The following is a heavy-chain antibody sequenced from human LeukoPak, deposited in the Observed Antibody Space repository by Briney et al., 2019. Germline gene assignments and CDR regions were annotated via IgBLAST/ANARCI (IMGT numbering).Heavy chain of an antibody. V-gene: IGHV1-69*04. Sequence: SVKVSCKASGGTFSSYTISWVRQAPGQGLEWMGRIIPILGIANYAQKFQGRVTITADKSTSTAYMELSSLGSEDTAVYYCARDRGYCSSTSCYPGIDYWGQGTLVTVSS. CDR2: IIPILGIA. D-gene: IGHD2-2*01. J-gene: IGHJ4*02. CDR3: ARDRGYCSSTSCYPGIDY. CDR1: GGTFSSYT.